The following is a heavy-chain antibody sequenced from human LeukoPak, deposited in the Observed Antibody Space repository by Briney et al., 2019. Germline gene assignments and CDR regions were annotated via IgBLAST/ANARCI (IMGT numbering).Heavy chain of an antibody. D-gene: IGHD2-2*01. CDR2: INHSGST. CDR3: ARDLRSSTSCYSDV. J-gene: IGHJ6*02. Sequence: PSETLSLTCAVYGGSFSGYYWSWIRQPPGKGLEWIGEINHSGSTNYNPSLKSRVTMSLDTSKNQFSLKLSSVTAAGTAVYYCARDLRSSTSCYSDVWGQGTTVTVSS. CDR1: GGSFSGYY. V-gene: IGHV4-34*01.